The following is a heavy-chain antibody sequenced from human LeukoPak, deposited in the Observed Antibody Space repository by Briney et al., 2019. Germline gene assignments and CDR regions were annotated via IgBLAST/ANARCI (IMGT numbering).Heavy chain of an antibody. CDR3: ARDDLLGFLEWFMFDP. J-gene: IGHJ5*02. V-gene: IGHV3-30*04. CDR1: GFTFSSYA. D-gene: IGHD3-3*01. Sequence: GGSLRLSCAASGFTFSSYALHWVRQAPGKGLEWVAVISYDGSNKYYADSVKGRFTISRDNSKNTLYLQMNSLRAEDTAVYYCARDDLLGFLEWFMFDPWGQGTLVTVSS. CDR2: ISYDGSNK.